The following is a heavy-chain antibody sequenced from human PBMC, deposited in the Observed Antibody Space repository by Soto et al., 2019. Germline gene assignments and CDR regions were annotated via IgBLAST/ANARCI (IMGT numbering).Heavy chain of an antibody. J-gene: IGHJ1*01. Sequence: GGSLRLSCAASGFTFSSYAMSWVRQAPGKGLEWVSVIGAGGGSTYYADSVKGRFTISRDNSKNTLYLQMNSLRAEDTAVYYCARDRVESGYPEYFQHWGQGTLVTVSS. D-gene: IGHD3-22*01. CDR2: IGAGGGST. CDR3: ARDRVESGYPEYFQH. CDR1: GFTFSSYA. V-gene: IGHV3-23*01.